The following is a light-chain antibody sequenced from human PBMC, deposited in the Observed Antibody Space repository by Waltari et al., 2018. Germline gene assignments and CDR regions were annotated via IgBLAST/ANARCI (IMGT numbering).Light chain of an antibody. Sequence: EIVLTQSPATLSLSPGERATLSCRASQSVSSYLAWYQQKPGQAPRLLIYDASNRATGIPARVSGSGSGTDFTLTISSLEPEDFAVYYCQQRSNWPPLFTFGPGTKVDIK. V-gene: IGKV3-11*01. CDR1: QSVSSY. CDR2: DAS. J-gene: IGKJ3*01. CDR3: QQRSNWPPLFT.